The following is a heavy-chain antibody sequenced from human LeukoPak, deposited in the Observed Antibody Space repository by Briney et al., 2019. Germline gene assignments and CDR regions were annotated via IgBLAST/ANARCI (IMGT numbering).Heavy chain of an antibody. J-gene: IGHJ4*02. D-gene: IGHD2-21*02. CDR1: GFTFSSYS. Sequence: GGSLRLSCAASGFTFSSYSMNWVRQAPGKGLEWVSSISSSSSYIYYADSVKGRFTISRDNAKNSLYLQMNSLRAEDTAVYYCAKEGCGGDCHKDYWGQGTLVTVSS. CDR3: AKEGCGGDCHKDY. V-gene: IGHV3-21*04. CDR2: ISSSSSYI.